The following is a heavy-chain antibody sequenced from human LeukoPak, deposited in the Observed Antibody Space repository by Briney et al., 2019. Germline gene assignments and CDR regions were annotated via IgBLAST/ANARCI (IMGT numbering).Heavy chain of an antibody. J-gene: IGHJ4*02. V-gene: IGHV1-18*01. CDR2: ISAYNGNT. Sequence: ASVKVSCKASGYTFISYGINWVRQAPGQGLEWMGWISAYNGNTNYAQKFQGRVTMTTETSTSTAYMELRSLRSDDTAVYYCARDLGGSGGYPSDYWGQGTLVTVSS. D-gene: IGHD3-10*01. CDR1: GYTFISYG. CDR3: ARDLGGSGGYPSDY.